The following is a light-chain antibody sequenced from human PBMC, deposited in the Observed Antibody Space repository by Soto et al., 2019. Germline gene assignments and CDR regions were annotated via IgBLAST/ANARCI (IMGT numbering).Light chain of an antibody. CDR1: SSDVGGYNY. Sequence: QSVLTQPASVSGSPGQSITISCTGTSSDVGGYNYVSWYQQHPGKAPKLMISDVSNRPSGVSNRFSGSKSGNTASLTISGLQTEDEADYYCCSYAGSSTFYVFGTGTKVTGL. CDR2: DVS. J-gene: IGLJ1*01. CDR3: CSYAGSSTFYV. V-gene: IGLV2-14*01.